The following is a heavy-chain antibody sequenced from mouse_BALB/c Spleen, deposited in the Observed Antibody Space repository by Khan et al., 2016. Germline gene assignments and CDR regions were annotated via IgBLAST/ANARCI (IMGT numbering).Heavy chain of an antibody. D-gene: IGHD2-13*01. CDR3: ARTGDYPYYAMDY. V-gene: IGHV9-3*02. CDR2: INTNTGEP. J-gene: IGHJ4*01. CDR1: EYTFTNYG. Sequence: QLVQSGPELKKPGETVKISCKASEYTFTNYGMNWVKQAPGKGLKWMGWINTNTGEPTYAEEYKGRFAFSLEASASTAYLQINNLKNEDSATDFCARTGDYPYYAMDYWGQGTSVTVSS.